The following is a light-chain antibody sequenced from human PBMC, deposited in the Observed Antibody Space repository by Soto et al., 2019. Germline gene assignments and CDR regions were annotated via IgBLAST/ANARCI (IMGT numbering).Light chain of an antibody. CDR2: GNS. J-gene: IGLJ1*01. V-gene: IGLV1-40*01. Sequence: QSVLTQPPSVSGAPGQRVTISCTGSSSNIGAGYDVHWYQQLPGTAPKLLIYGNSNRPSGVPDRFSGSKSGTSASLAITGLQAEDEADYYCQSYDGSLSGWVFGTGTKVTVL. CDR1: SSNIGAGYD. CDR3: QSYDGSLSGWV.